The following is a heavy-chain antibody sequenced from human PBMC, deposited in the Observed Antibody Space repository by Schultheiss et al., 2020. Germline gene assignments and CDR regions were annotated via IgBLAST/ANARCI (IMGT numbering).Heavy chain of an antibody. CDR1: GFTVSSNY. CDR2: IYSGGST. D-gene: IGHD4-17*01. J-gene: IGHJ6*03. V-gene: IGHV3-53*05. CDR3: AKDPATVTTSYYYYMDV. Sequence: GESLKISCAASGFTVSSNYMSWVRQAPGKGLEWVSVIYSGGSTYYADSVKGRFTISRDNSKNTLYLQMNSLRAEDTAVYYCAKDPATVTTSYYYYMDVWGKGTTVTVSS.